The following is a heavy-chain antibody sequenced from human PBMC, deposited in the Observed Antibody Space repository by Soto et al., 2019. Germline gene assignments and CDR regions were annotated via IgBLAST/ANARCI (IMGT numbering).Heavy chain of an antibody. CDR3: SRLTMIASHRWFDP. CDR2: ISSSSSYI. CDR1: GFTFSSYS. Sequence: GGSLRLSCAASGFTFSSYSMNWVRQAPGKGLEWVSSISSSSSYIYYADSVKGRFTISRDNAKNSLYLQMNSLRAEDTAVYYCSRLTMIASHRWFDPWGQGTLVTVSS. J-gene: IGHJ5*02. V-gene: IGHV3-21*01. D-gene: IGHD3-22*01.